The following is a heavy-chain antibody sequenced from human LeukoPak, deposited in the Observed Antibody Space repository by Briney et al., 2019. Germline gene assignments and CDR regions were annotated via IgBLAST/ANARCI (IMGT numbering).Heavy chain of an antibody. V-gene: IGHV3-23*01. CDR1: GFTFSSYA. D-gene: IGHD3-9*01. J-gene: IGHJ4*02. Sequence: PGASLRLSCAASGFTFSSYAMSWFRQAPGKGLEWVSAFVGSGSNTYYADSVKGRFTISRDNPKNTLYLQMNSLRAEDTAVYYCAKWGDYDILTGYYDSDYWGQGTLVTVSS. CDR2: FVGSGSNT. CDR3: AKWGDYDILTGYYDSDY.